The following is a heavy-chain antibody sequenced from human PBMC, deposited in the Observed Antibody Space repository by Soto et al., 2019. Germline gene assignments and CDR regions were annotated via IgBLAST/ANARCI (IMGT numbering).Heavy chain of an antibody. J-gene: IGHJ4*02. V-gene: IGHV1-18*01. CDR2: VSPYNGYT. CDR3: ARGGAVASAIDS. D-gene: IGHD6-19*01. CDR1: DNSFSTFE. Sequence: VTVCCRASDNSFSTFEIRWVRQAPGQGLEWMGSVSPYNGYTDYAQNLQGRVTMTTDRDTSTAYLELRSLRSDDTAVYYCARGGAVASAIDSWGQGPLVTVSS.